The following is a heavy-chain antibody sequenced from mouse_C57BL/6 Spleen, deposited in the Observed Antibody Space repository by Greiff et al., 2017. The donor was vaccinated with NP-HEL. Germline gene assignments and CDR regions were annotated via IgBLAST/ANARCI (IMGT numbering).Heavy chain of an antibody. V-gene: IGHV7-3*01. D-gene: IGHD2-3*01. CDR3: ARFYDGYYEAGAMDY. CDR2: IRNKANGYTT. CDR1: GFTFTDYY. J-gene: IGHJ4*01. Sequence: EVKLVESGGGLVQPGGSLSLSCAASGFTFTDYYMSWVRQPPGKALEWLGFIRNKANGYTTEYSASVKGRFTISRDNSQSILYLQMNALRAEDSATYYCARFYDGYYEAGAMDYWGQGTSVTVSS.